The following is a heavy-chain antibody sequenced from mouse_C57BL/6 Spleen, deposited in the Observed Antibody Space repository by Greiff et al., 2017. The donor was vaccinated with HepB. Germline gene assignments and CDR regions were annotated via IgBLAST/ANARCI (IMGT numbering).Heavy chain of an antibody. D-gene: IGHD4-1*01. Sequence: QVQLQQSGAELVKPGASVKLSCKASGYTFTSYWMQWVKQRPGQGLEWIGEIDPSDSYTNYNQKFKGKATLTVDTSSSTAYMQLSSLTSEDSAVYYCARRGVGRDYAMDYWGQGTSVTVSS. V-gene: IGHV1-50*01. CDR2: IDPSDSYT. CDR3: ARRGVGRDYAMDY. CDR1: GYTFTSYW. J-gene: IGHJ4*01.